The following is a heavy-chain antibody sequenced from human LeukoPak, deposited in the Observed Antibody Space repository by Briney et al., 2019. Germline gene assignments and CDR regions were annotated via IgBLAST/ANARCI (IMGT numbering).Heavy chain of an antibody. CDR3: ARRYYDFWSGYSYFDY. D-gene: IGHD3-3*01. CDR1: GFTFSSYW. CDR2: IKQDGSEK. J-gene: IGHJ4*02. V-gene: IGHV3-7*01. Sequence: GGSLRLSCAASGFTFSSYWMSWVRQAPGKGLEWVANIKQDGSEKYYVDSVKGRFTISRDNAKNSLYLQMNSLRAEDTAVFYCARRYYDFWSGYSYFDYGGQGTLVTVSS.